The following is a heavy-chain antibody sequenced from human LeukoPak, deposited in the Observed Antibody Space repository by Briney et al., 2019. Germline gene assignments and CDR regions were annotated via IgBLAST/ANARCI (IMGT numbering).Heavy chain of an antibody. V-gene: IGHV3-23*01. Sequence: GGSLRLSCAASGITFSTYAMTWVRQAPGKGLEWVSAISGSGANTYYSDSVKGRFTISRDNSKNTLYLQMNSLRAEDTAKYYCAKSLIVATTRGDYFDYWGQGTLVTVSS. D-gene: IGHD5-12*01. CDR3: AKSLIVATTRGDYFDY. J-gene: IGHJ4*02. CDR2: ISGSGANT. CDR1: GITFSTYA.